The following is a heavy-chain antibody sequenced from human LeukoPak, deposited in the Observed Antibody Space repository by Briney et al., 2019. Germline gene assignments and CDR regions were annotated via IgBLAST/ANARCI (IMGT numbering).Heavy chain of an antibody. J-gene: IGHJ4*02. D-gene: IGHD1-1*01. CDR1: GYTFTNFG. V-gene: IGHV1-18*01. CDR2: ISPYNGNR. Sequence: ASVKVSYKASGYTFTNFGITWVRQAPGQRLEWMGWISPYNGNRNHAQKFQDRVTMTTDTSTTTAYMELRSLRSDDTAVYYCARIPTNWDVDYWGQGTLVTVSS. CDR3: ARIPTNWDVDY.